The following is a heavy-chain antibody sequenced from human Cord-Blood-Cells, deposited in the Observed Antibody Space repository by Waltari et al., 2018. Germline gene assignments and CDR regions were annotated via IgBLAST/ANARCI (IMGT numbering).Heavy chain of an antibody. CDR2: IYYSGDT. J-gene: IGHJ2*01. V-gene: IGHV4-39*01. D-gene: IGHD3-3*01. Sequence: QLQLQESGPGLVKPSETLSLTCTVSGGSISSSSYYWGWIRPPPGKGLEWIGSIYYSGDTRHNPSLKGRVTISVDTSKNQFSLKLSSVTAADTAVYYCARKVGYDFWSGYWYFDLWGRGTLVTVSS. CDR3: ARKVGYDFWSGYWYFDL. CDR1: GGSISSSSYY.